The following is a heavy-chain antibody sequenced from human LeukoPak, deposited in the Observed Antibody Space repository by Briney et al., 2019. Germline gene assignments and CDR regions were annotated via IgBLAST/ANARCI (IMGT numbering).Heavy chain of an antibody. Sequence: PSETLSLTGAGSGFSISSSNWWNWVRQPPGKGLEWIGEIYHSGSTSYNPSLKSRVTISVDKSKNQFSLKLSSVTAADTAVYYCARKTYDSSGLIPHPGVFDIWGQGTMVTVSS. CDR2: IYHSGST. CDR3: ARKTYDSSGLIPHPGVFDI. D-gene: IGHD3-22*01. V-gene: IGHV4-4*02. CDR1: GFSISSSNW. J-gene: IGHJ3*02.